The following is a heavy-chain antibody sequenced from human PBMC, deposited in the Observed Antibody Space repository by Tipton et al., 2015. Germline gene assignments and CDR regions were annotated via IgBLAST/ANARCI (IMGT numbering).Heavy chain of an antibody. Sequence: SLRLSCAASGFTFSGYNMNWVRQAPGKGLEWVSYISGGGIPVYYADSVKGRFTISRDNAKNSLYLQMNSLRAEDTAVYYCARARGVIVLSAPGAFDIWGQGTMVTVSS. V-gene: IGHV3-48*01. J-gene: IGHJ3*02. CDR2: ISGGGIPV. CDR1: GFTFSGYN. D-gene: IGHD3-10*01. CDR3: ARARGVIVLSAPGAFDI.